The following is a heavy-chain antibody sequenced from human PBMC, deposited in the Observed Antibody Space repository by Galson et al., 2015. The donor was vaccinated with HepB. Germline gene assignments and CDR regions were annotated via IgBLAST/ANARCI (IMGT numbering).Heavy chain of an antibody. CDR1: GGSISSYY. CDR2: IYYSGST. D-gene: IGHD5-24*01. J-gene: IGHJ5*02. V-gene: IGHV4-59*01. CDR3: ARCRDGYKENWFDP. Sequence: ETLSLTCTVSGGSISSYYWSWIRQPPGKGLEWIGYIYYSGSTNYNPSLKSRVTISVDTSKNQFSLKLSSVTAADTAVYYCARCRDGYKENWFDPWGQGTLVTVSS.